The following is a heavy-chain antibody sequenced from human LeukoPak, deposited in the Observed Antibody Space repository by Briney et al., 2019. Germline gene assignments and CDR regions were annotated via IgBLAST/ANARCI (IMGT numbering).Heavy chain of an antibody. CDR3: ARDKLPLIVGALFDP. D-gene: IGHD1-26*01. CDR2: ISSSSSYI. J-gene: IGHJ5*02. V-gene: IGHV3-21*06. Sequence: ETLSLTCAVYGGSFSGYYWSWVRQAPGKGLEWVSSISSSSSYIYYADSVKGRFTISRDNAKNSLYLQMNSLRAEDTAVYYCARDKLPLIVGALFDPWGQGTLVTVSS. CDR1: GGSFSGYY.